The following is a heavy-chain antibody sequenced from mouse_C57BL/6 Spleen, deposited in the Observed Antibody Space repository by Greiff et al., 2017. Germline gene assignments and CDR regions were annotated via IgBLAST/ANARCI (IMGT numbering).Heavy chain of an antibody. CDR1: GYTFTSYW. J-gene: IGHJ2*01. CDR2: IHPNSGST. CDR3: ARFDGNYDFDY. D-gene: IGHD2-1*01. Sequence: QVQLQQPGAELVKPGASVKLSCKASGYTFTSYWMHWVKQRPGQGLEWIGMIHPNSGSTNYNEKFKSKATLTVDKSSSTAYMQLSSRTSEDSAVYYCARFDGNYDFDYWGQGTTLTVSS. V-gene: IGHV1-64*01.